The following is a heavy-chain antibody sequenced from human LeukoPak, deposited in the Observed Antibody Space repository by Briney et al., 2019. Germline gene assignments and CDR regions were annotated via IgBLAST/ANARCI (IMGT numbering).Heavy chain of an antibody. Sequence: GGSLRLSCAASGFTFSSYAMNWVRQAPGKGLEWVSGISGSGGSTYYAASVKGRFTISRDNSKNTLYLQMNSLRAEDTAVYYCAKERGAGWYGMKPDYWGQGTLVTVSS. CDR1: GFTFSSYA. D-gene: IGHD6-13*01. CDR3: AKERGAGWYGMKPDY. CDR2: ISGSGGST. V-gene: IGHV3-23*01. J-gene: IGHJ4*02.